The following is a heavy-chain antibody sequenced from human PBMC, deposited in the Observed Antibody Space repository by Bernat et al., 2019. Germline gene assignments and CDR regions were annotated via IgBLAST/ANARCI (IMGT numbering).Heavy chain of an antibody. CDR3: ARDPPARSGSYLDY. V-gene: IGHV3-30-3*01. CDR2: ISYDGSNK. D-gene: IGHD3-10*01. CDR1: GFTFSSYA. J-gene: IGHJ4*02. Sequence: QVQLVESGGGVVQPGRSLRLSCAASGFTFSSYAMHWVRQAPGKGLEWVAVISYDGSNKYYADSVKGRFTISRDNSKNTLYLQMNSLGAEDTAVYYCARDPPARSGSYLDYWGQGTLVTVSS.